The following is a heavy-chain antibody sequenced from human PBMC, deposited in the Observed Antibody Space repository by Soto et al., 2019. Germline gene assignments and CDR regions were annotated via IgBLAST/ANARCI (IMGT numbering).Heavy chain of an antibody. Sequence: SETLSLTCTVSGGSISSYYWSWIRQPPGKGLEWIGYIYYSGSTNYNPSLKSRVTISVDTSKNQFSLKLSSVTAADTAVYYCARENYGGPGVYFDYWGQGTLVTVSS. CDR3: ARENYGGPGVYFDY. J-gene: IGHJ4*02. D-gene: IGHD4-17*01. CDR1: GGSISSYY. CDR2: IYYSGST. V-gene: IGHV4-59*01.